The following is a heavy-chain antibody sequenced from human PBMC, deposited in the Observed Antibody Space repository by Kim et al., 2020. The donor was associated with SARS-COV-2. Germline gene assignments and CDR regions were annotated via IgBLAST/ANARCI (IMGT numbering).Heavy chain of an antibody. CDR3: ARGVEQLAPPYYYYYYMDV. CDR2: IGTAGDT. D-gene: IGHD6-13*01. V-gene: IGHV3-13*01. J-gene: IGHJ6*03. Sequence: GGSLRLSCAASGFTFSSYDMHWVRQAKGKGLEWVSAIGTAGDTYYPGSVKGRFTISRENAKNSLYLQMNSLRAGDTAVYYCARGVEQLAPPYYYYYYMDVWGKGTTVTVSS. CDR1: GFTFSSYD.